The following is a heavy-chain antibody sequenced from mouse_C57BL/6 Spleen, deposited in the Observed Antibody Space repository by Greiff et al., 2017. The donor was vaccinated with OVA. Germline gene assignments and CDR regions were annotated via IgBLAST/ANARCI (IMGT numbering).Heavy chain of an antibody. CDR2: IYPGGGYT. D-gene: IGHD1-1*01. V-gene: IGHV1-63*01. Sequence: QVQLKQSGAELVRPGTSVKMSCKASGYTFTNYWIGWAKQRPGHGLEWIGDIYPGGGYTNYNEKFKGKATLTADKSSSTAYMQFSSLTSEDSAIYYCARITTVDAMDYWGQGTSVTVSS. J-gene: IGHJ4*01. CDR1: GYTFTNYW. CDR3: ARITTVDAMDY.